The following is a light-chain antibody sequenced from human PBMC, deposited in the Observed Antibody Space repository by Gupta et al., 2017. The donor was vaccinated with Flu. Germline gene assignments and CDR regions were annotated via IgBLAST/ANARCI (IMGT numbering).Light chain of an antibody. V-gene: IGLV2-23*01. CDR3: CSYTVSGIWV. CDR2: EST. J-gene: IGLJ3*02. CDR1: SNDVGHYNL. Sequence: QSVLIQPDSVSGSPGQSITIFCSGTSNDVGHYNLVSWFQQYPGEVPRLIIYESTERPSGISSRFSGPKSGTMASLTVSGLQAEDEADYYCCSYTVSGIWVFGGGTKLTV.